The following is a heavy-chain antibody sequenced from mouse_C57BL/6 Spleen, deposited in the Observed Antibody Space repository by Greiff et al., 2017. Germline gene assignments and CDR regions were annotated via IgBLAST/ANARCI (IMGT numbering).Heavy chain of an antibody. CDR2: ISSGSSTI. Sequence: EVQRVESGGGLVKPGGSLKLSCAASGFTFSDYGMHWVRQAPEKGLAWVAYISSGSSTIYYADTVKGRFTISRDNAKNTLFLQMTSLRSEDTAMYYCARPNYGSSYNYAMDYWGQGTSVTVSS. CDR3: ARPNYGSSYNYAMDY. CDR1: GFTFSDYG. V-gene: IGHV5-17*01. J-gene: IGHJ4*01. D-gene: IGHD1-1*01.